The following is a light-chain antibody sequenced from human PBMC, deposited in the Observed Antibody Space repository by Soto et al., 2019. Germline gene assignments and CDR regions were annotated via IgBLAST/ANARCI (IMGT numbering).Light chain of an antibody. J-gene: IGLJ2*01. CDR1: SSDVGGYNY. V-gene: IGLV2-14*01. CDR3: SSYTSSRTVV. CDR2: DVS. Sequence: QSVLTQPASVSGSPGQSITISCTGTSSDVGGYNYVSWYQQHPGKAPKLMIYDVSNRPSGVSNRFSDSKSGNTASLTISGLQAEAEADYYCSSYTSSRTVVFGGGTKLTAL.